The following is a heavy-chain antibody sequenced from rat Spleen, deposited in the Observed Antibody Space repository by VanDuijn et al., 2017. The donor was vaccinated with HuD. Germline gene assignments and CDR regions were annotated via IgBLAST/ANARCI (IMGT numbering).Heavy chain of an antibody. V-gene: IGHV5-29*01. CDR2: ITYEGSST. D-gene: IGHD1-7*01. Sequence: EVQLVESGGGLVQPGRSLKLSCAASGFTFSNYGMAWVRQAPTKGLAWVATITYEGSSTYYGDSVKGRFTISRDNAKSTLYLQMNSLRSEDTATYYCTRNDYGVDYWGQGVMVTVSS. CDR3: TRNDYGVDY. CDR1: GFTFSNYG. J-gene: IGHJ2*01.